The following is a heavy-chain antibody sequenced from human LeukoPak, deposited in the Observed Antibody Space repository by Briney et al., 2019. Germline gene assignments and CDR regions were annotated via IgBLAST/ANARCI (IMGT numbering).Heavy chain of an antibody. CDR1: GFTFSSYA. J-gene: IGHJ4*02. CDR3: AKDQPITIFGVATYYFDY. Sequence: GGSLRLSCAASGFTFSSYAMSWVRQAPGKGLEWVSAISGSGGSTYYADSVKGRFAISRDNSKNTLFLQMNSLRAEDTAVYSCAKDQPITIFGVATYYFDYWGQGTLVTVSS. V-gene: IGHV3-23*01. D-gene: IGHD3-3*01. CDR2: ISGSGGST.